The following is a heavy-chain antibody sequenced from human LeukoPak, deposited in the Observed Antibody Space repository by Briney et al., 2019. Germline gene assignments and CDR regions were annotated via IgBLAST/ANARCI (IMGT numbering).Heavy chain of an antibody. D-gene: IGHD6-6*01. CDR3: SRERREYYSSNYYYYYMDV. J-gene: IGHJ6*03. CDR1: GGSISSGGSIGSFY. Sequence: SETLSLTCTVSGGSISSGGSIGSFYWSWIRQPPGKGLEWIGNIYYSGSTNYNPSLKSRVTISVDTSKNQFSLKLSSVTAADTAVYYCSRERREYYSSNYYYYYMDVWGKGTTVTVSS. CDR2: IYYSGST. V-gene: IGHV4-61*01.